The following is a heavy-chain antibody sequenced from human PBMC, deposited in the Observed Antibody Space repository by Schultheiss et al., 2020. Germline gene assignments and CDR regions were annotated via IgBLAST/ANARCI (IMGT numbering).Heavy chain of an antibody. V-gene: IGHV4-59*12. D-gene: IGHD4-11*01. CDR2: IYYSGST. Sequence: SETLSLTCTVSGGSISSYYWSWIRQPPGKGLEWIGYIYYSGSTNYNPSLKSRVTISVDTSKNQFSLKLSSVTAADTAVYYCAASFRYSNSLEYWGQGTLVTVSS. J-gene: IGHJ4*02. CDR1: GGSISSYY. CDR3: AASFRYSNSLEY.